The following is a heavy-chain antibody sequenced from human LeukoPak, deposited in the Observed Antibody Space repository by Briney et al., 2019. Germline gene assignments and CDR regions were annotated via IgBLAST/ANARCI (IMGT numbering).Heavy chain of an antibody. CDR2: ISYDGSNK. Sequence: PGGSLRLSCAASGFTFSSYGMHWVRQAPGKGLEGVAVISYDGSNKYYADSVKGRFTISRDNSKNTLYLQMNSLRAEDTAVYYCAKRGVAARLPPDYWGQGTLVTVSS. CDR3: AKRGVAARLPPDY. D-gene: IGHD6-6*01. J-gene: IGHJ4*02. CDR1: GFTFSSYG. V-gene: IGHV3-30*18.